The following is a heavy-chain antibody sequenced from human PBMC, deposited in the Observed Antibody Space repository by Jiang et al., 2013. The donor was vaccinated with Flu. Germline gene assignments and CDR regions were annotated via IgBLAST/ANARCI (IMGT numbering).Heavy chain of an antibody. CDR1: GFTFSSYG. Sequence: VQLLESGGGVVQPGRSLRLSCAASGFTFSSYGMHWVRQAPGKGLEWVAVIWYDGSNKYYADSVKGRFTISRDNSKNTLYLQMNSLRAEDTAVYYCARGDYYGSGRYREGMDVWGQGTTVTVSS. CDR2: IWYDGSNK. J-gene: IGHJ6*02. D-gene: IGHD3-10*01. CDR3: ARGDYYGSGRYREGMDV. V-gene: IGHV3-33*01.